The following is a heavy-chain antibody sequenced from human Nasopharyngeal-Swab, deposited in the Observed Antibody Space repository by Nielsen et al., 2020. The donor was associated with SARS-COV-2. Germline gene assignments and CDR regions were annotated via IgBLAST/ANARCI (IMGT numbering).Heavy chain of an antibody. J-gene: IGHJ5*02. Sequence: ASVKVSCKASGYTFTSYYMHWVRQAPGQGLEWMGIINPSGGSTSYAQKFQGRVTMTRDTSTSTVYMELSSLRSEDTAVYYCARSPTPMVQGERDWFDPWGQGTRVTVSS. CDR3: ARSPTPMVQGERDWFDP. V-gene: IGHV1-46*01. CDR1: GYTFTSYY. CDR2: INPSGGST. D-gene: IGHD3-10*01.